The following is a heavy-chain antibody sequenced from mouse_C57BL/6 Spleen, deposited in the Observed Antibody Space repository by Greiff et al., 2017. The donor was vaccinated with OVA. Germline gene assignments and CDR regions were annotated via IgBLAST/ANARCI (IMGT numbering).Heavy chain of an antibody. J-gene: IGHJ3*01. D-gene: IGHD2-5*01. CDR1: GFTFSDAW. V-gene: IGHV6-6*01. CDR3: TRSYSNYVWFAY. CDR2: IRNKANNHAT. Sequence: EVKVVESGGGLVQPGGSMKLSCAASGFTFSDAWMDWVRQSPEKGLEWVAEIRNKANNHATYYAESVKGRFTISRDDSKSSVYLQMNSLRAEDTGIYDCTRSYSNYVWFAYWGQGTLVTVSA.